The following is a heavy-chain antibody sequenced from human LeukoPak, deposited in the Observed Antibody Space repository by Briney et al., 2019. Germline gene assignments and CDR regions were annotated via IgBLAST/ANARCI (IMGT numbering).Heavy chain of an antibody. CDR2: INHSGST. Sequence: SETLSLTCAVYGGSFSGYYWSWIRQPPGKGLEWIGEINHSGSTNYNPSLKSRVTISVDTSKNQFSLKLSSVTAADTAVYYRARGNRYYDFRSGSGTNYFDYWGQGTLVTVSS. D-gene: IGHD3-3*01. V-gene: IGHV4-34*01. CDR3: ARGNRYYDFRSGSGTNYFDY. CDR1: GGSFSGYY. J-gene: IGHJ4*02.